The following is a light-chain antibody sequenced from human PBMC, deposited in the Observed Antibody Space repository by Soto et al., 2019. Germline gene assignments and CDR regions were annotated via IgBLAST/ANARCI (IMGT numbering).Light chain of an antibody. CDR3: QQYNSPLYT. J-gene: IGKJ2*01. V-gene: IGKV1-5*03. CDR2: KAS. CDR1: QSISSW. Sequence: DIQMTQSPSTLSASVGDRVTITCRASQSISSWLAWYQQKPGKAPKLLIYKASSLERGVASRFSGSGSGTEFTLTISSLQPDDFATYYCQQYNSPLYTFGQGTKLEIK.